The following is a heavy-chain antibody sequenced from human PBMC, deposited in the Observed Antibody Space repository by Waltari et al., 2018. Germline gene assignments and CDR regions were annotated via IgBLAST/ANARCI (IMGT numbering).Heavy chain of an antibody. Sequence: YMSWVRQAPGKGLEWVSVIYSGGSTYYADSVKGRFTISRDNSKNTLYLQMNSLRAEDTAVYYCASGRSSWYSTFDYWGQGTLVTVSS. CDR3: ASGRSSWYSTFDY. D-gene: IGHD6-13*01. J-gene: IGHJ4*02. CDR2: IYSGGST. CDR1: Y. V-gene: IGHV3-53*01.